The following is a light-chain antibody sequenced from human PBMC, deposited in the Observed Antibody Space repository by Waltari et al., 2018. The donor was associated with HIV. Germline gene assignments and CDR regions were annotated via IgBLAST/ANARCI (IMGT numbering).Light chain of an antibody. CDR2: EVN. J-gene: IGLJ2*01. CDR3: CSYAGSSTSVV. Sequence: QSALTQPASVSGSPGQSITIPCTGTSSDGGSYNLLSWYQQHPGKAPKLMIYEVNKRPSGASNRFSGSKSGNTASLTISGLQAEDETDYYCCSYAGSSTSVVFGGGTKLTVL. V-gene: IGLV2-23*02. CDR1: SSDGGSYNL.